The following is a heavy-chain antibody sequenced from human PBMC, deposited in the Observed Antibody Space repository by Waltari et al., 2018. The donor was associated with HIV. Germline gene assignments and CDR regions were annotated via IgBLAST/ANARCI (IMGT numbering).Heavy chain of an antibody. CDR1: GGSISRGSYY. CDR3: ARDNHYDSSGYLAVWGSFDI. CDR2: IYTSGST. D-gene: IGHD3-22*01. J-gene: IGHJ3*02. Sequence: QVQLQESGPGLVKPSQTLSLTCTVSGGSISRGSYYWRWIRQPAGRGLEWIGRIYTSGSTNYNPSLKSRVTISVDTSKNQFSLKLSSVTAADTAVYYCARDNHYDSSGYLAVWGSFDIWGQGTMVTVSS. V-gene: IGHV4-61*02.